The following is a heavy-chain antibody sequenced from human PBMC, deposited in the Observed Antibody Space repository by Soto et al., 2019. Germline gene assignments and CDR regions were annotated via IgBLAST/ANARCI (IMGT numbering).Heavy chain of an antibody. V-gene: IGHV3-21*01. CDR1: GFTFSPSS. J-gene: IGHJ6*02. D-gene: IGHD3-22*01. CDR2: LSSSSSYI. CDR3: ARYDSSGYYWPYYYYGMDV. Sequence: EVQLVESGGGLVKPGGSLSLSCAASGFTFSPSSMNWVRQAPGKGLEWVSSLSSSSSYIYYADSVKGRFTISRDNANNSLYLQMNSLRAEDTAVYYCARYDSSGYYWPYYYYGMDVWGQGTTVTVSS.